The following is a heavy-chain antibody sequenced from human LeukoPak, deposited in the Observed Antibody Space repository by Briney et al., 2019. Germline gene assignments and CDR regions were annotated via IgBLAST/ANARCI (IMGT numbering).Heavy chain of an antibody. CDR2: IYTSGST. CDR1: GGFISSYY. J-gene: IGHJ4*02. V-gene: IGHV4-4*07. Sequence: PSETLSLPRTVSGGFISSYYWSWIRQPAGKGLEWIGRIYTSGSTNYNPSFKGPVTMSVDTSKNQFSLKLSSVTAADTAVYYCARARRIAAAGLYYFDYWGQGTLVTVSS. CDR3: ARARRIAAAGLYYFDY. D-gene: IGHD6-13*01.